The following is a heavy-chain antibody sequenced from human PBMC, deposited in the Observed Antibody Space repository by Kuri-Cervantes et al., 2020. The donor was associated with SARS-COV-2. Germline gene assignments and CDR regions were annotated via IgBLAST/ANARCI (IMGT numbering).Heavy chain of an antibody. Sequence: GGSLRLSCAASGFTFSSYAMHWVRQAPGEGLEWVAVIPYDGSKKYYAESVKGRFTISRDNSKNTMYLQMNSLRAEDTAVYYCARDPYYYGDYPDYWGQGTLVTVSS. J-gene: IGHJ4*02. V-gene: IGHV3-30*04. CDR1: GFTFSSYA. CDR2: IPYDGSKK. CDR3: ARDPYYYGDYPDY. D-gene: IGHD3-16*01.